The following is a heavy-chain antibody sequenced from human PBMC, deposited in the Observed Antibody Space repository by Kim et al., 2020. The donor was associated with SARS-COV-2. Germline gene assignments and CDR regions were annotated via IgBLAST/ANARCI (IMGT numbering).Heavy chain of an antibody. V-gene: IGHV1-18*01. CDR2: INNNYDHT. J-gene: IGHJ5*02. CDR1: GFTFTSYG. CDR3: ARDQARDFAPGGS. D-gene: IGHD3-10*01. Sequence: ASVKVSCKASGFTFTSYGISWVRQAPGHGLEWMGWINNNYDHTNYAEKFQGRVTMTTDTSTSTAYMELKNLRSDDTAIYYCARDQARDFAPGGSWGQGTLVTVSS.